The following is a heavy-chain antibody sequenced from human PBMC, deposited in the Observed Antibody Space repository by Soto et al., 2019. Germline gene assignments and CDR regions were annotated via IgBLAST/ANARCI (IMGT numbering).Heavy chain of an antibody. D-gene: IGHD2-21*01. CDR3: ARDDHTYGVY. Sequence: GESLKISCAASGFSFRDYFMSWLRQAPGNGLEWVSYIGPYGNSIYYADSVKGRFTISRDDATKSLHLHMNSLRTDDTAVYYCARDDHTYGVYWGQGTPVTVSS. J-gene: IGHJ4*02. CDR2: IGPYGNSI. V-gene: IGHV3-11*01. CDR1: GFSFRDYF.